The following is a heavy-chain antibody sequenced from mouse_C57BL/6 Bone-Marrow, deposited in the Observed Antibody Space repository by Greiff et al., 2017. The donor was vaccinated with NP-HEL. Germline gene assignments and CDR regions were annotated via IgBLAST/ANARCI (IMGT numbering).Heavy chain of an antibody. CDR3: ARNRYTYAMDY. V-gene: IGHV5-4*03. D-gene: IGHD2-12*01. CDR1: GFTFSSYA. CDR2: ISDGGSYT. Sequence: DVKLVESGGGLVKPGGSLKLSCAASGFTFSSYAMSWVRQTPEKRLEWVATISDGGSYTYYPDNVKGRFTISRDNAKNNLYLQMSHLKSEDTAMYYCARNRYTYAMDYWGQGTSVTVSS. J-gene: IGHJ4*01.